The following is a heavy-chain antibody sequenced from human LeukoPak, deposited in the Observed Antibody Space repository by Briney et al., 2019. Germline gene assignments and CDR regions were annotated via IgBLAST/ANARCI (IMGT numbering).Heavy chain of an antibody. J-gene: IGHJ4*02. CDR2: IKQDGSGL. CDR1: GFTFTNYW. V-gene: IGHV3-7*03. D-gene: IGHD1/OR15-1a*01. Sequence: GGSLRLSCAASGFTFTNYWMSWVRQAPGKGLEWVANIKQDGSGLYYVESVKGRFTISRDNAKNSLYLRMTSLRAEDTAVYYCARDPGRTGFDYWGQGTLVTVSS. CDR3: ARDPGRTGFDY.